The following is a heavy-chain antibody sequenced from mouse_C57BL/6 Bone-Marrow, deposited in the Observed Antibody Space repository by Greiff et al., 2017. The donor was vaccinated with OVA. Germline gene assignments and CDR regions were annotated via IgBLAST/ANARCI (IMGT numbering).Heavy chain of an antibody. V-gene: IGHV5-6*01. D-gene: IGHD3-3*01. CDR3: ARKGTVFDY. Sequence: EVQLVESGGDLVKPGGSLKLSCAASGFTFSSYGMSWVRQTPDKRLEWVATISSGGSYTYYPDSVKGRFTISRDNAKNTLYLQMSSLKSEDTAMYYCARKGTVFDYWGQGTTLTVSS. CDR1: GFTFSSYG. CDR2: ISSGGSYT. J-gene: IGHJ2*01.